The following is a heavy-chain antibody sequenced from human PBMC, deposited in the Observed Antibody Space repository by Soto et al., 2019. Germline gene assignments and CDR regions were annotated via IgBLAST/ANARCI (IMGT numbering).Heavy chain of an antibody. CDR3: ATYYFVSGSYYSFDN. CDR2: ISASDGST. J-gene: IGHJ4*02. Sequence: ASVKVSCKASGYAFSFGFSWVRQAPGQGLEWTGWISASDGSTNSAQKFRGRISLTTDTSTNTAYLDLLSLTSDDTAVYFCATYYFVSGSYYSFDNCGQGTLVTGS. D-gene: IGHD3-10*01. V-gene: IGHV1-18*01. CDR1: GYAFSFG.